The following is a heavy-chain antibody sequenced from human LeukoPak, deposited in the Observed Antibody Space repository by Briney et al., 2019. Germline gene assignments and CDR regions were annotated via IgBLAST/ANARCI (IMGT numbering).Heavy chain of an antibody. CDR3: ASGRSGSSPLFDY. J-gene: IGHJ4*02. CDR2: IYPGDSDT. Sequence: GESLKISCKGSAYSFTSYWIGWVRQMPGNRLEWLGIIYPGDSDTRYSPSFQGQVTISADKSSSTAYLQWSSLKASDTAMYYCASGRSGSSPLFDYWGQGTLVTVSS. D-gene: IGHD3-10*01. CDR1: AYSFTSYW. V-gene: IGHV5-51*01.